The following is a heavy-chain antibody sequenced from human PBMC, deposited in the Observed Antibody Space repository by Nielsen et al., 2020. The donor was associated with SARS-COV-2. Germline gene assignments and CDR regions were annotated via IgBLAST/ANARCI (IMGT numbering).Heavy chain of an antibody. V-gene: IGHV4-39*07. J-gene: IGHJ5*02. Sequence: WIRPPPWKGLEWIGSIYYSGSTYYNPSLKSRVTISVDTSKNQFSLKLSSVTAADTAVYYCARGLLTMGATDWFDPWGQGTLVTVSS. CDR2: IYYSGST. CDR3: ARGLLTMGATDWFDP. D-gene: IGHD3-10*01.